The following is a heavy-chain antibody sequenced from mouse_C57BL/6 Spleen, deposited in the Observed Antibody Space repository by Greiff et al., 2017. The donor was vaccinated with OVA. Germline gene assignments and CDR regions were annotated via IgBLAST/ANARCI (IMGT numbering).Heavy chain of an antibody. V-gene: IGHV3-1*01. Sequence: EVMLVESGPGMVKPSQSLSLTCTVTGYSITSGYDWHWIRHFPGNKLEWMGYISYSGSTNYNPSLKSRISITHDTSKNHFFLKLNSVTTEDTATYYCARGYDYDYAMDYWGQGTSVTVSS. J-gene: IGHJ4*01. CDR2: ISYSGST. D-gene: IGHD2-4*01. CDR3: ARGYDYDYAMDY. CDR1: GYSITSGYD.